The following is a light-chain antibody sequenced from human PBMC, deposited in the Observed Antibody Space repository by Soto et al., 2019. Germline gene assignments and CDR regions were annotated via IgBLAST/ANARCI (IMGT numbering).Light chain of an antibody. CDR3: QQSYSTPPIT. CDR2: AAS. J-gene: IGKJ5*01. Sequence: DIRMTQSPSSLSASVGDRVTITCRASQSISSYLNWYHQKPGKAPKLLIYAASSLQSGVPSRFSGSGSGTDFTLTISSLQPEDFATYYCQQSYSTPPITFGQGTRLEIK. CDR1: QSISSY. V-gene: IGKV1-39*01.